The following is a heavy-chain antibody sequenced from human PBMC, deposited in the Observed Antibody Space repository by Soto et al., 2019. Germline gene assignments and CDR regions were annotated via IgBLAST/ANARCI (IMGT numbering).Heavy chain of an antibody. CDR2: ISAAGDP. Sequence: EVQLVESGGGLVQPGGSLRLSCEASGFTFRNYDMHWVRQGTGKGLEWVSGISAAGDPDYADSVEGRFTISRENAQNSFFLQMNSLSVGDKAVYYCARTDRDFYGLDVWGQGTKVIVSS. V-gene: IGHV3-13*05. J-gene: IGHJ6*02. CDR1: GFTFRNYD. CDR3: ARTDRDFYGLDV.